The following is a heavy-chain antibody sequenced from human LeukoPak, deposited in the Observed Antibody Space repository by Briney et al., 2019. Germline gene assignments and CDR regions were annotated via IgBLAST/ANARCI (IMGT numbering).Heavy chain of an antibody. CDR3: AKEQRIRHCSEGVCMEGYYFDY. J-gene: IGHJ4*02. CDR1: GFDFNMFA. D-gene: IGHD2-8*01. Sequence: SGGSLRLSCTGSGFDFNMFAMNWVRQAPGRGLEWVSGLSRGGGVTNYADSVKGRFTISRDTSKNMVFLQMNDLRPEDTAVYYCAKEQRIRHCSEGVCMEGYYFDYWGQGSLVTVSS. V-gene: IGHV3-23*01. CDR2: LSRGGGVT.